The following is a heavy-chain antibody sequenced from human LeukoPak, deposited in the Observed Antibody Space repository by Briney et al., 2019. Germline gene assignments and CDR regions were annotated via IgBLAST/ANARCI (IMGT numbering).Heavy chain of an antibody. CDR1: GFTFSSYE. J-gene: IGHJ6*04. Sequence: GGSLRLSCAASGFTFSSYEMNWVRQAPGKGLEGVSYISSSGSTIYYADSVNGRFTISRDSAKNSLYLQMNSLRAEDTAVYYCAELGITMTGGVWGKGTTVTISS. V-gene: IGHV3-48*03. CDR2: ISSSGSTI. CDR3: AELGITMTGGV. D-gene: IGHD3-10*02.